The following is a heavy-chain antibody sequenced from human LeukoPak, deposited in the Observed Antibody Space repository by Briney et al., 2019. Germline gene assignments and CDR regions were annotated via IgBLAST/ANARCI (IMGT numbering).Heavy chain of an antibody. CDR1: GGSFSGYY. V-gene: IGHV4-34*01. D-gene: IGHD6-19*01. CDR2: ISHSGST. J-gene: IGHJ4*02. CDR3: ARARGAVAIDY. Sequence: SETLSLTCAVYGGSFSGYYWSWIRQPPGKGLEWIGEISHSGSTNYNPSLKSRVTISVDTSKNQFSLKLSSVTAADTAVYYCARARGAVAIDYWGQGTLVTVSS.